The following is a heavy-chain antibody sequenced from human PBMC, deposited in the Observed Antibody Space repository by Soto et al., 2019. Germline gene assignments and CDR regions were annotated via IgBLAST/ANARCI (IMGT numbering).Heavy chain of an antibody. Sequence: PGGSLRLSCAASGFTFSIYGMHWVRDAPGKGLEWVAVIWYDGSNKYYADSVKGRFTISRDNSKNTLYLQMNSLRAEDTAVYYCAKVVGYCSSSSCRDYYYYYGMDVWGQGTTVTVSS. CDR1: GFTFSIYG. D-gene: IGHD2-2*01. CDR3: AKVVGYCSSSSCRDYYYYYGMDV. J-gene: IGHJ6*02. V-gene: IGHV3-30*02. CDR2: IWYDGSNK.